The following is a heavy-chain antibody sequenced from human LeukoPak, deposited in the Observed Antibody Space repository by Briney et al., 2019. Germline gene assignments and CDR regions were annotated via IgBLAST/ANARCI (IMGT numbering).Heavy chain of an antibody. CDR3: ARGKTSQNIVTRKTYNWFDP. CDR1: GFTFSSYS. J-gene: IGHJ5*02. CDR2: ISSSSDYI. D-gene: IGHD2/OR15-2a*01. Sequence: GGSLRLSCTASGFTFSSYSMNWVRQAPGKGLEWVSSISSSSDYIYYADSVKGRFTISRDNAKNSLYLQMKSLRAEDTAAYYCARGKTSQNIVTRKTYNWFDPWGQGTLVTVSS. V-gene: IGHV3-21*01.